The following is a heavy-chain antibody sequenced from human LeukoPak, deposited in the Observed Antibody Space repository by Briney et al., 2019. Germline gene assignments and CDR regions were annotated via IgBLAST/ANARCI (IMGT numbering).Heavy chain of an antibody. CDR2: IYPGDSDT. Sequence: GESLKISCKGTGYSFTNYWIGWVRQMPGKGLECLGIIYPGDSDTRYDPSFQGQVTISVDKSISTAYLHWSSLEVSDTAIYYCASLSSSWDALDIWGQGTVVTVSS. CDR1: GYSFTNYW. J-gene: IGHJ3*02. V-gene: IGHV5-51*01. CDR3: ASLSSSWDALDI. D-gene: IGHD6-13*01.